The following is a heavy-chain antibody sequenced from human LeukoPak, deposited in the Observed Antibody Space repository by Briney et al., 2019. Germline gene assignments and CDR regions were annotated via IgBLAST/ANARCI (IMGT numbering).Heavy chain of an antibody. CDR3: ARDSVRFLEWLGLDFDY. V-gene: IGHV1-18*01. Sequence: GASVKVSCKASGYTFTSYGISWVRQAPGQGLEWMGWISAYNGNTNYAQKLQGRVTMTTDTSTSTAYMELRSLRSDDPAVYYCARDSVRFLEWLGLDFDYWGQGTLVTVSS. CDR2: ISAYNGNT. J-gene: IGHJ4*02. D-gene: IGHD3-3*01. CDR1: GYTFTSYG.